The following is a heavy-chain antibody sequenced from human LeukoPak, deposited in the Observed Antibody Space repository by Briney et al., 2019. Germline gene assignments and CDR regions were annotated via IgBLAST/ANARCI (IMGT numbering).Heavy chain of an antibody. D-gene: IGHD3-10*01. Sequence: GGSLRLSCAASGFTFSSYWMSWVRQAPGKGLEWVANIKQDGSEKYYADSVKGRFTISRDNAKNSLYLQMNSLRAEDTAVYYCARFYGSGSYAIDYWGQGTLVTVSS. V-gene: IGHV3-7*01. CDR3: ARFYGSGSYAIDY. CDR1: GFTFSSYW. CDR2: IKQDGSEK. J-gene: IGHJ4*02.